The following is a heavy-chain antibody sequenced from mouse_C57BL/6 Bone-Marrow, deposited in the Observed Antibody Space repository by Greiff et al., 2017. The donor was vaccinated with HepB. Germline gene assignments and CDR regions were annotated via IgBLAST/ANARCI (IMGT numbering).Heavy chain of an antibody. J-gene: IGHJ4*01. CDR2: IRSKSNNYAT. CDR1: GFSFNTYA. Sequence: EVKLQESGGGLVQPKGSLKLSCAASGFSFNTYAMNWVRQAPGKGLEWVARIRSKSNNYATYYADSVKDRFTIYRDDSESMLYLQMNNLKTEDTAMYYCVRPHYYGSSWGYAMDYWGQGTSVTVSS. D-gene: IGHD1-1*01. CDR3: VRPHYYGSSWGYAMDY. V-gene: IGHV10-1*01.